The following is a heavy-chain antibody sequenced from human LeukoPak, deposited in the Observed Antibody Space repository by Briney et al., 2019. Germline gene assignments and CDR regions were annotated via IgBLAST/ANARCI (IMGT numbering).Heavy chain of an antibody. CDR3: AAEDTFDI. Sequence: GGSLRLSCVGSRFSLSTYWMSWVRQAPGKGLEWVANIKQDGDVKQYVDSVKGRFTISRDNAKNSVYVQMNDLTVEDTAVYYCAAEDTFDIWGQGTLVTVSS. CDR2: IKQDGDVK. J-gene: IGHJ3*02. CDR1: RFSLSTYW. V-gene: IGHV3-7*01.